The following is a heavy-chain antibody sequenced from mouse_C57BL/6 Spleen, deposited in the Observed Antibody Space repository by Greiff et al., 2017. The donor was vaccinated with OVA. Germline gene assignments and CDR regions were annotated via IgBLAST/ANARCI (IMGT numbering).Heavy chain of an antibody. D-gene: IGHD1-1*01. CDR3: ARFPNYGSSYSWFAY. CDR2: IYPGSGNT. Sequence: VKLQQSGPELVKPGASVKISCKASGYSFTSYYIHWVKQRPGQGLEWIGWIYPGSGNTKYNEKFKGKATLTADTSSSTAYMQLSSLTSEDSAVYYCARFPNYGSSYSWFAYWGQGTLVTVSA. V-gene: IGHV1-66*01. J-gene: IGHJ3*01. CDR1: GYSFTSYY.